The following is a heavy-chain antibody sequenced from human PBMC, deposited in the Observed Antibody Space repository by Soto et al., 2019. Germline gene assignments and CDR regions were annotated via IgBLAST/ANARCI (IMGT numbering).Heavy chain of an antibody. D-gene: IGHD3-10*01. CDR2: ISGSGGST. CDR1: GFTFSSYA. V-gene: IGHV3-23*01. Sequence: GGSLRLSCAASGFTFSSYAMSWVRQAPGKGLEWVSAISGSGGSTYYADSVKGRFTISRDNSKNTLYLQMNSLRAEDTAVYYCAKDGSPLESMVRGDDYWGQGTLVTVSS. CDR3: AKDGSPLESMVRGDDY. J-gene: IGHJ4*02.